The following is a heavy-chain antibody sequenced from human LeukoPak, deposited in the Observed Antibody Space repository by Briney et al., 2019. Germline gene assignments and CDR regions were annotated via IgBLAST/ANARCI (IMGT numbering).Heavy chain of an antibody. CDR1: GFTVSSNY. CDR2: IYSGGST. V-gene: IGHV3-66*02. D-gene: IGHD1-14*01. Sequence: GGPLRLSCAASGFTVSSNYMSWVRQAPGKGLEWVSVIYSGGSTYYADSVKGRFTISRDNSKNTLYLQMNSLRAEDTAVYYCARGTGYYYYMDVWGKGTTVTVSS. J-gene: IGHJ6*03. CDR3: ARGTGYYYYMDV.